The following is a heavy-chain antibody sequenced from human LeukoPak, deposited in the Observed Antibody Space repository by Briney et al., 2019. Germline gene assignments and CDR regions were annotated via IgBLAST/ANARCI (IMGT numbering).Heavy chain of an antibody. CDR1: GFTFDEYG. V-gene: IGHV3-20*04. CDR2: VSRNGGST. J-gene: IGHJ4*02. CDR3: VRSITIFGV. D-gene: IGHD3-3*01. Sequence: GGSLRLSXAASGFTFDEYGMTWVRQAPGKGLEWVSGVSRNGGSTGYADSVKGRFTISRDNAKNSLYLQMNSLRAEDTALYYCVRSITIFGVWGQGTLVTVSS.